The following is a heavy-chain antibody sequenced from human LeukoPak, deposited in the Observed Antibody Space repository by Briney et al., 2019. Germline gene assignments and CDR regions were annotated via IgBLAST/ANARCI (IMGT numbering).Heavy chain of an antibody. V-gene: IGHV3-23*01. CDR1: GFTFSNYW. Sequence: GGSLRLSCGASGFTFSNYWMHWVRQAPGKGLEWFSAISGGSGSSTYYADAVKGRFTISRDNSKTTLYLEMNSLRADDTAVYYCAKGSSSGWPYFFDNWGQGTLVTVSS. CDR3: AKGSSSGWPYFFDN. J-gene: IGHJ4*02. D-gene: IGHD6-19*01. CDR2: ISGGSGSST.